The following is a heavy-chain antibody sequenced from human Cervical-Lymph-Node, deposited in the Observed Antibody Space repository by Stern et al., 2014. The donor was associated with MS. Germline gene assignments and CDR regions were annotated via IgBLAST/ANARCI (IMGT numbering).Heavy chain of an antibody. CDR2: VITIFGTA. Sequence: VQLVESGAGVKKPASSVKVSCKASGGTFTSYAISWERHAHGPGLEWMGGVITIFGTANYAQQVQGRVTITADESKSTAYMALSSLRSEDTAVYYCARGELKEGLVRGMDVWGQGTTVTVSS. CDR1: GGTFTSYA. CDR3: ARGELKEGLVRGMDV. V-gene: IGHV1-69*01. D-gene: IGHD1-26*01. J-gene: IGHJ6*02.